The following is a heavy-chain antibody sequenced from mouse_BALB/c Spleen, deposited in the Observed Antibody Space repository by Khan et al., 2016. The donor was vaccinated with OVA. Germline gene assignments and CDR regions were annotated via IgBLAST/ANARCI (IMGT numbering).Heavy chain of an antibody. Sequence: MQLEESGPELVKPGASVKMSCKASGYTFTSYVMHWVKQKLGLGLVGIGYINPFNDDTKYNENFKDKAPLTSDKSYSTAYMELSSLTSEDSAVYCCAPVGTYYVSFAYWGQGIWVTVSA. CDR1: GYTFTSYV. CDR3: APVGTYYVSFAY. V-gene: IGHV1S136*01. J-gene: IGHJ3*01. CDR2: INPFNDDT. D-gene: IGHD1-1*01.